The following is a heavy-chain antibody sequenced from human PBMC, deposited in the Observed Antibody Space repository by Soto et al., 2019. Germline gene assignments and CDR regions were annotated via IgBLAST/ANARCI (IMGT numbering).Heavy chain of an antibody. Sequence: PAKLSCKASGLTLTRYGISWVRQEPRQGLEWMGWISAYNGNTNYAQKLQGRVTMTTDTSTSTAYMELRSLRSDDTAVYYCARDGGLEVTPLAFDIWGQGTMVTVSS. CDR1: GLTLTRYG. J-gene: IGHJ3*02. CDR2: ISAYNGNT. CDR3: ARDGGLEVTPLAFDI. D-gene: IGHD3-16*01. V-gene: IGHV1-18*01.